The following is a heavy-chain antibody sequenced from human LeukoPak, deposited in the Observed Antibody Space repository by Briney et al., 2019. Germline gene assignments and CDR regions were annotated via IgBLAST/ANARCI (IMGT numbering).Heavy chain of an antibody. J-gene: IGHJ6*02. Sequence: PSETLSLTCTVSGGSISSYHWSWIRQPPGKGLEWIGYIYYSGSTNYNPSLKSRVTISVDTSKNQFSLKLSSVTAADTAVYYCARHGDRVLLWFGEIRNYYYYYGMDVWGQGTTVTVSS. D-gene: IGHD3-10*01. CDR3: ARHGDRVLLWFGEIRNYYYYYGMDV. V-gene: IGHV4-59*08. CDR1: GGSISSYH. CDR2: IYYSGST.